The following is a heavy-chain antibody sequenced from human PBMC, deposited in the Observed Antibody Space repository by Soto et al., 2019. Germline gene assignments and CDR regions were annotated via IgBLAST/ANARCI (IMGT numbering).Heavy chain of an antibody. CDR2: IYYSGST. D-gene: IGHD3-9*01. J-gene: IGHJ6*02. Sequence: SETLSLTCTVSGGSSSSYYWSWIRKNPGKGLEWIGYIYYSGSTNYNPSLKSRVTISVDTSKNQFSLKLSSVTAADTAVYYCARGWGQYDILTGYYYYYGMDVWGQGTTVTVSS. CDR1: GGSSSSYY. V-gene: IGHV4-59*01. CDR3: ARGWGQYDILTGYYYYYGMDV.